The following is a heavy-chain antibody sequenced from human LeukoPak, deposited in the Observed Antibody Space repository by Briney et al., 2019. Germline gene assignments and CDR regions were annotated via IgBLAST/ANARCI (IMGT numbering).Heavy chain of an antibody. Sequence: GGSLRLSCAASGFTFSSYGMHWVRQAPGKGLEWVAFIRYDGSNKYYADSVEGRFTISRDNSKNTLYLQMNSLRAEDTAVYYCAKDVGGIFGVVMDYWGQGTLVTVSS. V-gene: IGHV3-30*02. CDR3: AKDVGGIFGVVMDY. CDR1: GFTFSSYG. D-gene: IGHD3-3*01. J-gene: IGHJ4*02. CDR2: IRYDGSNK.